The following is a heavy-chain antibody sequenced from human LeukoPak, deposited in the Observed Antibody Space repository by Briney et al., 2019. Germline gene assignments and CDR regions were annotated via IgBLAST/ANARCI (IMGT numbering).Heavy chain of an antibody. J-gene: IGHJ5*02. V-gene: IGHV4-59*01. CDR2: IYHSGST. CDR3: ARALRQQLVTGWFDP. CDR1: GDSISSYY. Sequence: PSETLSLTCTVSGDSISSYYWSWIRQPPGGGLEWVGHIYHSGSTNYNPSLKSRVTISVDTSKNQFSLKLISLTAADTAVYYCARALRQQLVTGWFDPWGQGTLVTVSS. D-gene: IGHD6-13*01.